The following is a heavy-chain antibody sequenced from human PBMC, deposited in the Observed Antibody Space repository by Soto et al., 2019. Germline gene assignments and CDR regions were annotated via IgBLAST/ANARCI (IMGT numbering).Heavy chain of an antibody. J-gene: IGHJ5*02. CDR1: GDSINRGGYF. Sequence: QVQLQESGPGLVKPSQTLSLTCTVSGDSINRGGYFWSWIRQHPGKGLEWIGYIYYSGTTYYNPSLKSRLTISTDKSKNQVSLQLSSVRAADTAVYYCARSPYYYDSSGYRAFDPWGQGTLVTVSS. V-gene: IGHV4-31*03. D-gene: IGHD3-22*01. CDR3: ARSPYYYDSSGYRAFDP. CDR2: IYYSGTT.